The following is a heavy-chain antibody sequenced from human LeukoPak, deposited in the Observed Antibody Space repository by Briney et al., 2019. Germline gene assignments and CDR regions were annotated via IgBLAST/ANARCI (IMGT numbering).Heavy chain of an antibody. Sequence: PGGSLRLSCAASGFTFSSYAMSWVRQAPGKGLEWVSYISSSSSTIYYADSVKGRFTISRDNAKNSLYLQMNSLRAEDTAVYYCARVAIVVVPAATDTLDYWGQGTLVTVSS. V-gene: IGHV3-48*01. J-gene: IGHJ4*02. D-gene: IGHD2-2*01. CDR2: ISSSSSTI. CDR3: ARVAIVVVPAATDTLDY. CDR1: GFTFSSYA.